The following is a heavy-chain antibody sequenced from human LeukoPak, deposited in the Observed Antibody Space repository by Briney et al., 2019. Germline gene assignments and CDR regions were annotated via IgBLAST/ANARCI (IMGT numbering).Heavy chain of an antibody. CDR3: AKDLYYYDSSGLDY. Sequence: ASVKVSCKASGGTFSSYAISWVRQAPGQGLEWMGGIIPIFGTANYAQKFQGRVTITADESTSTAYMELSSLRSEDTAVYYCAKDLYYYDSSGLDYWGQGTLVTVSS. D-gene: IGHD3-22*01. V-gene: IGHV1-69*13. CDR2: IIPIFGTA. J-gene: IGHJ4*02. CDR1: GGTFSSYA.